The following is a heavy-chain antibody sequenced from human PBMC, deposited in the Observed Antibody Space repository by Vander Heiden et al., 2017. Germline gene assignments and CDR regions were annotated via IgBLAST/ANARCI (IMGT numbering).Heavy chain of an antibody. V-gene: IGHV3-30*18. D-gene: IGHD2-2*01. CDR3: AKDVELPGYCSSTSCGIIDY. Sequence: QVQLVESGGGVVPPGRSLRLSCAASGFTFSSYGLPGVRQAPGKGLEWVAVISYDGSNKYYADAVKGRFTISRDNSKNTLYLQMNSLRAEDTAVYYCAKDVELPGYCSSTSCGIIDYWGQGTLVTVSS. CDR1: GFTFSSYG. J-gene: IGHJ4*02. CDR2: ISYDGSNK.